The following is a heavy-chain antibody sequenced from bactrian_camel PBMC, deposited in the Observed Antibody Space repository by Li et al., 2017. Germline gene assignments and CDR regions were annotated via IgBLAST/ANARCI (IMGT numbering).Heavy chain of an antibody. CDR1: GDTISRYC. CDR3: AAGTSRGVMSRCLYNDYHLRSY. D-gene: IGHD4*01. J-gene: IGHJ4*01. V-gene: IGHV3S9*01. Sequence: VQLVESGGGSVEAGGSLRLSCQASGDTISRYCMGWFRQIPDKEREGVAGIENDGSTSYTESVKGRFTISQDNSKNLLYLQMNSLKPDDSAMYYCAAGTSRGVMSRCLYNDYHLRSYWGQGTQVTVS. CDR2: IENDGST.